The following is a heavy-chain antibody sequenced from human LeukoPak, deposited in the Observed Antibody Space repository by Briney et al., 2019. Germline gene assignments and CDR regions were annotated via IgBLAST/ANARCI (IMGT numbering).Heavy chain of an antibody. CDR3: ARDLPSPSGGNSLSFDY. Sequence: GGSLRLSCAASGSTFSSHTMNWVRQAPGKGLEWISYISSTSSIIYYADSVKGRFTVSRDNAKNSLYLQMSSLRAEDTAVYYCARDLPSPSGGNSLSFDYWGQGTLVTVSS. J-gene: IGHJ4*02. CDR1: GSTFSSHT. CDR2: ISSTSSII. D-gene: IGHD4-23*01. V-gene: IGHV3-48*04.